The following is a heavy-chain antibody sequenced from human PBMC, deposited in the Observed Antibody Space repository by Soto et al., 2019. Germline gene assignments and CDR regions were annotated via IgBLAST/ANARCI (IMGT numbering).Heavy chain of an antibody. CDR3: TKGGISGSYYTSGSDXFDI. J-gene: IGHJ3*02. D-gene: IGHD3-10*01. CDR2: INPSGGGT. CDR1: GYSFTSHY. V-gene: IGHV1-46*03. Sequence: ASVKVSCKASGYSFTSHYMHWVRQAPGQGLEWMGLINPSGGGTSYAQKFQGRVTMTRDTSTSTVYMELSSLRSEDTAVFYCTKGGISGSYYTSGSDXFDIWAQGTMVTVSS.